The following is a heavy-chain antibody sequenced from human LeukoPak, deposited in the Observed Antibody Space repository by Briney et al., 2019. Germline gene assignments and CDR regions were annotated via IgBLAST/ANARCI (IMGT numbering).Heavy chain of an antibody. CDR3: AKGVVVVPAATAEYFQH. V-gene: IGHV3-30*02. J-gene: IGHJ1*01. Sequence: GGSLRLSCAASGFTFSSYGMHWVRQAPGKGLEWVAFIRYDGSNKYYADSVKGRFTISRDNSKNTLYLQMNSLRAEDTAVYYCAKGVVVVPAATAEYFQHWGQGTLVTVSS. CDR2: IRYDGSNK. D-gene: IGHD2-2*01. CDR1: GFTFSSYG.